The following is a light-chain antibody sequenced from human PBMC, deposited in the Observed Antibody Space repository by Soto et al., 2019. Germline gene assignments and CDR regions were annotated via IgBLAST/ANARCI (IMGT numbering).Light chain of an antibody. J-gene: IGKJ2*01. CDR2: GAT. CDR1: QSISSY. Sequence: DIQMTQSPSSLSASIGDRVTITCRASQSISSYLNWYQQKPGKTPRLLSYGATSLQSGVPSRFSGSGSGTDFTLTINSLQPEDIATYYCQQSYSTLYTFGQGTKLEIK. CDR3: QQSYSTLYT. V-gene: IGKV1-39*01.